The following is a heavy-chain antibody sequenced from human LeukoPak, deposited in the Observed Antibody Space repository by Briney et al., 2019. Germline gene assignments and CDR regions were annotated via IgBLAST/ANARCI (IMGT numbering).Heavy chain of an antibody. D-gene: IGHD6-19*01. CDR2: IKQDGSDR. Sequence: GGSLRLSCAASGFTFRNYWMSWVRQVPGTGLEWVANIKQDGSDRNYVTSVRGRFTISRDDAESSLYLQMNSLRAEDTAVYYCVRNLAVAGTCFDSWGQGTLVTVSS. CDR1: GFTFRNYW. CDR3: VRNLAVAGTCFDS. V-gene: IGHV3-7*03. J-gene: IGHJ4*02.